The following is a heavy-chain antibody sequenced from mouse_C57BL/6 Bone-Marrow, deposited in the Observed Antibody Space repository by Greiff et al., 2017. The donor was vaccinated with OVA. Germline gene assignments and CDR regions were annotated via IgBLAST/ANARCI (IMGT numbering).Heavy chain of an antibody. Sequence: ESGPELVKPGASVKISCKASGYTFTDYYINWVKQRPGQGLEWIGWIFPGSGSTYYHEKFKGKATLTVDKSSSTAYLLLSSLTSEDSAVYFCARSRGLLLLRAWFAYWGQGTLVTVSA. CDR2: IFPGSGST. J-gene: IGHJ3*01. V-gene: IGHV1-75*01. CDR3: ARSRGLLLLRAWFAY. D-gene: IGHD1-1*01. CDR1: GYTFTDYY.